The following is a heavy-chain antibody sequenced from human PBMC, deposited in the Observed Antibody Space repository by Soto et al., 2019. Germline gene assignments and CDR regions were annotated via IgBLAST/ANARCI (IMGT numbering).Heavy chain of an antibody. V-gene: IGHV1-18*01. Sequence: VQLVQSGAEVKKPGASVKVSCKASGYIFTTYGISWVRQAPGQGLEWMGWINAHNGNTNYAEKFQGRVTLTRDTTKTTAYMELRSLMSDDTAVYFCVRDPYYDILTGYIGFDSWRQGTLVTVSS. CDR3: VRDPYYDILTGYIGFDS. CDR2: INAHNGNT. D-gene: IGHD3-9*01. CDR1: GYIFTTYG. J-gene: IGHJ4*02.